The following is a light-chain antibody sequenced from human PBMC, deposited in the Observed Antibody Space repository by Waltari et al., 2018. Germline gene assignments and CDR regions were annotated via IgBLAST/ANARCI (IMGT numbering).Light chain of an antibody. J-gene: IGLJ2*01. CDR1: GSTIVAGYD. CDR2: GVN. Sequence: QSVLTQPPSVSGAPGQRVAISCPGTGSTIVAGYDVHWYQQHPGKAPKLLIYGVNNRPLGVPDRFSGSQFGTSASLAITGLQAEDEADYYCQSYDPSLSVVFGGGTKLTVL. CDR3: QSYDPSLSVV. V-gene: IGLV1-40*01.